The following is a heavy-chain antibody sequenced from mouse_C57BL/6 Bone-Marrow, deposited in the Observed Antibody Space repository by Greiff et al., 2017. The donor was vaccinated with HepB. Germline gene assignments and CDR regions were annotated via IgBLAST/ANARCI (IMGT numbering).Heavy chain of an antibody. V-gene: IGHV5-9*01. Sequence: EVQLVESGGGLVKPGGSLKLSCAASGFTFSSYTMSWVRQTPEKRLEWVATISGGGGNTYYPDSVKGRFTISRDNAKNTLYLQMSSLRSEDTALYYCARQGITTVPDYWGQGTTLTVSS. CDR3: ARQGITTVPDY. J-gene: IGHJ2*01. D-gene: IGHD1-1*01. CDR1: GFTFSSYT. CDR2: ISGGGGNT.